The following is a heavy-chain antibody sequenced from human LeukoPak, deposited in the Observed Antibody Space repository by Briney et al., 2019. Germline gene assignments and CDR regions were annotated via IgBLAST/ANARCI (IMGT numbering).Heavy chain of an antibody. V-gene: IGHV5-51*01. D-gene: IGHD6-19*01. J-gene: IGHJ4*02. CDR1: GYSFTSFW. CDR2: IFPSDSDT. CDR3: ATVPGY. Sequence: GESLKIFFQGSGYSFTSFWIGWVRQMPGKGLEWMGIIFPSDSDTRYSPSFQGQVTISADKSITTAYLQWSSLKASDTAMYYCATVPGYWGQGTLVTVSS.